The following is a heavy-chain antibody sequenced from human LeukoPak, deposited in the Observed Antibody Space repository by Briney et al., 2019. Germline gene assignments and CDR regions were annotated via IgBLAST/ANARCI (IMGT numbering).Heavy chain of an antibody. D-gene: IGHD2-2*02. J-gene: IGHJ3*02. CDR1: GFTFSSYW. CDR2: INTDGGTT. V-gene: IGHV3-74*01. CDR3: ANGDCSSTSCYRMMGSSGYGGHDAFDI. Sequence: PGGSLRLSCVASGFTFSSYWMHWVRQAPGKGLVWVSRINTDGGTTTYADSVKGRFTISRDNAKNTLYLQMNSLRAEDTAVYYCANGDCSSTSCYRMMGSSGYGGHDAFDIWGQGTMVTVSS.